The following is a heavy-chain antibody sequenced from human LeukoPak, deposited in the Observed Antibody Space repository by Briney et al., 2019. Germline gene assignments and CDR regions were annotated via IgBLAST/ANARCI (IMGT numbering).Heavy chain of an antibody. CDR2: ISGSGGST. Sequence: GGSLRLSCAASGFTFSSYAMSWVRQAPGKVLEWVSAISGSGGSTYYADSVKGRFTISRDNSKNTLYLQMNSLRAEDTAVYYCAKGVGATNLFDYWGQGTLVTVSS. CDR1: GFTFSSYA. D-gene: IGHD1-26*01. J-gene: IGHJ4*02. CDR3: AKGVGATNLFDY. V-gene: IGHV3-23*01.